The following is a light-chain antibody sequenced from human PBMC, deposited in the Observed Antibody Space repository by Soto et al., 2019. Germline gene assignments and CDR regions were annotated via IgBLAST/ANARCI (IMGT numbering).Light chain of an antibody. CDR2: DVN. CDR3: TSWTTSTTMI. Sequence: QSALTQPASVSGSPGQSITISCTGTRSDIGAYNFVSWYQQHPGEVPKLILYDVNVRPSGVSNRFSGSKSGNTASLTISGLQAEDEAEYYCTSWTTSTTMIFGGGTKVTVL. V-gene: IGLV2-14*03. J-gene: IGLJ2*01. CDR1: RSDIGAYNF.